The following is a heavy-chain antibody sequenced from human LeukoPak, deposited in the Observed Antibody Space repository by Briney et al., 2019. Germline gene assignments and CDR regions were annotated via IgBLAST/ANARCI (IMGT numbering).Heavy chain of an antibody. J-gene: IGHJ4*02. CDR1: GFTFSNAW. V-gene: IGHV3-23*01. CDR2: IGEEKSGSWT. CDR3: AKAGVISGWDY. Sequence: GGSLRLSCAASGFTFSNAWMSWVRQAPVKGLEWLSAIGEEKSGSWTKSADSVKGRFTISRDNSENTLYLQMDSLTVEDTAVYYCAKAGVISGWDYWGQGVLVTVSS. D-gene: IGHD3-3*02.